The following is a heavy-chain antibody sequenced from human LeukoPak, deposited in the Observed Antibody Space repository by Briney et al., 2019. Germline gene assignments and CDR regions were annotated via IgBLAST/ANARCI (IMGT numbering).Heavy chain of an antibody. Sequence: GASVTVSCKASGYTFTSYGISWVRQAPGQGLEWMGWISAYYGNTNYAQKLQGRVTMTTDTSTSTAYMELRSLRSDDTAVYYCARGVLVTYYYDSSGYYSSIYFDYWGQGTLVTVSS. V-gene: IGHV1-18*01. D-gene: IGHD3-22*01. CDR1: GYTFTSYG. CDR2: ISAYYGNT. CDR3: ARGVLVTYYYDSSGYYSSIYFDY. J-gene: IGHJ4*02.